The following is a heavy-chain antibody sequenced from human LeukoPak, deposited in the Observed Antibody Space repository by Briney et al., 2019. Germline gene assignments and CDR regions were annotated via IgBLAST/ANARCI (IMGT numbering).Heavy chain of an antibody. CDR1: GGTFSSYA. CDR2: IIPILGIA. J-gene: IGHJ3*02. CDR3: ARAPNYYDSSGYYYEGVAFDI. Sequence: ASVKVSCKASGGTFSSYAISWVRQAPGQGLEWMGRIIPILGIANYAQKFQGRVTITADKSTSTAYMELSSLRSEDTAAYYCARAPNYYDSSGYYYEGVAFDIWGQGTMVTVSS. V-gene: IGHV1-69*04. D-gene: IGHD3-22*01.